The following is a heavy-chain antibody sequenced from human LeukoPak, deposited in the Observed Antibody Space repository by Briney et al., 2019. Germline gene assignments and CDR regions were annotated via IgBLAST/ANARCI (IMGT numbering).Heavy chain of an antibody. Sequence: PSETLSLTCTVSGDSISSCSDYGSWIRQPAGKGLEWNARIYTSGSNKYNPSLKRPVTISVDTSKNQSSLKLSSVSAADTAVYYCARDLVSGYDQNWFDPWGQGTLVTVSS. CDR1: GDSISSCSDY. J-gene: IGHJ5*02. D-gene: IGHD5-12*01. CDR2: IYTSGSN. V-gene: IGHV4-61*02. CDR3: ARDLVSGYDQNWFDP.